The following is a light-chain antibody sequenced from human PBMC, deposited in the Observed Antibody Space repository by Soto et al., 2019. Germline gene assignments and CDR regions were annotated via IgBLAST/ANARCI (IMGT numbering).Light chain of an antibody. Sequence: EIVMTQSPATLSVSPGERATLSCRASHRVSSSLAWYQQKPGQAPRLLIYGISSRAPGIPDRFSDSGSGTDFTLTISRLEPEDFAVYYCQHYGSSQPTFGGGTKVDIK. CDR3: QHYGSSQPT. CDR2: GIS. J-gene: IGKJ4*01. CDR1: HRVSSSL. V-gene: IGKV3-20*01.